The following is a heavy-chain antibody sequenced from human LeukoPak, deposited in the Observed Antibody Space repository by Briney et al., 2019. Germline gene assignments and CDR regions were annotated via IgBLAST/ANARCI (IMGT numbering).Heavy chain of an antibody. CDR2: INHSGST. CDR1: GGSFSGYY. CDR3: ARQGRLYSSSWYFDY. D-gene: IGHD6-13*01. J-gene: IGHJ4*02. V-gene: IGHV4-34*01. Sequence: SETLSLTCAVYGGSFSGYYWSWIRQPPGKGLEWIGGINHSGSTNYNPSLKSRVTISVDTSKNQFSLKLSSVTAADTAVYYCARQGRLYSSSWYFDYWGQGTLVTVSS.